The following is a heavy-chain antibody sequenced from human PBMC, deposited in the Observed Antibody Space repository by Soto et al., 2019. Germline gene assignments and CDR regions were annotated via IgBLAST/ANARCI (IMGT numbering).Heavy chain of an antibody. Sequence: SETLSLTCTVSGGSISGYYWSWIRQPPEKQLEWIGYIYYTGSTNYNPSLRSRVTISIDTSKNKFSQKLSSVTAAETAVYYCARNPRLDYWGQGTLVTVSS. CDR2: IYYTGST. V-gene: IGHV4-59*08. CDR1: GGSISGYY. CDR3: ARNPRLDY. J-gene: IGHJ4*02.